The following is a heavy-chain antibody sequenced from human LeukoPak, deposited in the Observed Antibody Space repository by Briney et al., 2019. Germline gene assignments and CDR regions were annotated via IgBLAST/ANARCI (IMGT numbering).Heavy chain of an antibody. CDR2: IYTSGST. CDR1: GDSIRSGTYY. V-gene: IGHV4-61*02. J-gene: IGHJ4*02. Sequence: PSETLSLTCSVSGDSIRSGTYYWSWLRQPAGKGLEWIGRIYTSGSTSYNPALKSRVTISVDTSKNQFSLKLTSVTAADTAVYYCARGGGATRIDYWGQGTLVTVSS. CDR3: ARGGGATRIDY. D-gene: IGHD3-10*01.